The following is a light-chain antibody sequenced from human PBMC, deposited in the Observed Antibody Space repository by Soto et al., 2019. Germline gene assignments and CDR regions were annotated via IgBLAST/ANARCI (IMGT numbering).Light chain of an antibody. V-gene: IGKV3-11*01. CDR1: QSVSNY. CDR3: QQRSDWPLT. CDR2: DVS. Sequence: EIVLTQSPAMLSLSPGERATLSCRASQSVSNYLAWYQQKPGQAPRLLIYDVSSRATGIPARFSGSGSGTDFTLTISSLEPADFAVYYCQQRSDWPLTFGQGTKLEIK. J-gene: IGKJ2*01.